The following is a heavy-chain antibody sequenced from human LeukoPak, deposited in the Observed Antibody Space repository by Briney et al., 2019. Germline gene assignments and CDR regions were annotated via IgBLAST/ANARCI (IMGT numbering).Heavy chain of an antibody. CDR2: IVVGSGNT. CDR1: GFTFTSSA. Sequence: GASVKVSCKASGFTFTSSAMQWVRQARGQRLEWIGWIVVGSGNTNYAQKFQERVTITRDMSTSTAYMELSSLRSEDTPVYYCAAQDYYDSSGFGYWGQGTLVTVSS. J-gene: IGHJ4*02. D-gene: IGHD3-22*01. V-gene: IGHV1-58*02. CDR3: AAQDYYDSSGFGY.